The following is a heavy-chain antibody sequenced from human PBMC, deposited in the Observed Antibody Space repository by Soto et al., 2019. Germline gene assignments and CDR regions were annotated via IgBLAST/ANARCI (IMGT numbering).Heavy chain of an antibody. V-gene: IGHV1-69*01. CDR1: GGTFSSYA. CDR3: ARLSAEYSSSQYYYYGMDV. CDR2: IIPIFGTA. J-gene: IGHJ6*02. Sequence: QVQLVQSGAEVKKPGSSVKVSCKASGGTFSSYAISWVRQAPGQGLEWMGGIIPIFGTANYAQKFQGRVTITADESTSTAYMELSRLRSEDTAVYYCARLSAEYSSSQYYYYGMDVWGQGTTVTVSS. D-gene: IGHD6-6*01.